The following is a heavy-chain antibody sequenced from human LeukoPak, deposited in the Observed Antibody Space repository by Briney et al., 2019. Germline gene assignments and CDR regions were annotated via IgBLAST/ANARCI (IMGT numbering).Heavy chain of an antibody. D-gene: IGHD6-19*01. CDR3: ARQGEYSSGWYYFDY. V-gene: IGHV4-34*01. CDR1: GGSFSGYY. J-gene: IGHJ4*02. Sequence: SETLSLTCAVYGGSFSGYYGSWIRQPPGKGLEWIGEINHSGSTNYNPSLKSRVTISVDTSKNQFSLKLSSVTAADTAVYYCARQGEYSSGWYYFDYWGQGTLVTVSS. CDR2: INHSGST.